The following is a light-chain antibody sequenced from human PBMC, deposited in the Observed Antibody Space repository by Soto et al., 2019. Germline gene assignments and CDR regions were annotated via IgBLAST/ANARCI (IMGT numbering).Light chain of an antibody. J-gene: IGKJ2*01. Sequence: PSTLSASVGDTVTVTCRASQSVSGWLAWYQQKPGEAPKLLIYDASNLHSGVPSRFSGSGSGTDFTLTISSLQPEDFATYYCQQSYSTPYTFGQGTKGDIK. CDR3: QQSYSTPYT. V-gene: IGKV1-5*01. CDR2: DAS. CDR1: QSVSGW.